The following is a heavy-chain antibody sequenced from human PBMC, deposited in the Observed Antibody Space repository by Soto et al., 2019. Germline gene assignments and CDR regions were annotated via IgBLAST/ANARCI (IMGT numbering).Heavy chain of an antibody. D-gene: IGHD6-19*01. CDR2: INHSGST. CDR3: ARGRHHVGYSSG. V-gene: IGHV4-34*01. Sequence: QVQLQQWGAGLLKPSETLSLTCAVYGGSFSGYYWSWIRQPPGKGLEWIGEINHSGSTNYNPSLKSRVTISVDTSKNQFSLKLSSVTAADTAVYYCARGRHHVGYSSGWGQGTLVTVSS. CDR1: GGSFSGYY. J-gene: IGHJ4*02.